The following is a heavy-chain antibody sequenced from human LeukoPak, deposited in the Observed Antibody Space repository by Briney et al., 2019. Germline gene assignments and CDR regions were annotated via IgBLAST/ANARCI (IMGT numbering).Heavy chain of an antibody. CDR2: IYSGGTT. J-gene: IGHJ4*02. D-gene: IGHD3-10*01. CDR1: GFTVNSNY. V-gene: IGHV3-53*01. Sequence: GGSLRLSCAASGFTVNSNYMSWVRQAPGKGLEWVSVIYSGGTTYYADSVRGRLTISRDNSKRTLYLEMNSLRAEDTAVYYCASLEGSGSYYPRYFDYWGQGTLVTVSS. CDR3: ASLEGSGSYYPRYFDY.